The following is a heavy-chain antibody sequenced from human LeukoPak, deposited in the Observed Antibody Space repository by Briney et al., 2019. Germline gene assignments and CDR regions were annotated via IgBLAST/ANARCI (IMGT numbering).Heavy chain of an antibody. CDR2: IYTSGST. CDR3: ARHVVSSGRGPSDY. CDR1: GGSISSGSYY. V-gene: IGHV4-61*02. J-gene: IGHJ4*02. D-gene: IGHD6-19*01. Sequence: PSETLSLTCTVSGGSISSGSYYWSWIRQPAGKGLEWIGRIYTSGSTYYNPSLKSRVTISVDTSKNQFSLKLSSVTAADAAVYYCARHVVSSGRGPSDYWGQGTLVTVSS.